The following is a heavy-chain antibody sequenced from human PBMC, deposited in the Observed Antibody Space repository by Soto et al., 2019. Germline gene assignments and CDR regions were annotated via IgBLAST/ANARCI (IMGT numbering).Heavy chain of an antibody. D-gene: IGHD3-22*01. CDR1: GVSISSGDYY. Sequence: TLSLTCTVSGVSISSGDYYWSWIRQPPGKGLEWIGYIYYRGNAYYNPSLRSRVSMSVDTSRNQFSLRLSSVTAADTAVYYCATVPSTYYYDTISHWYNWFDPWGQGTLVTVSS. CDR3: ATVPSTYYYDTISHWYNWFDP. J-gene: IGHJ5*02. V-gene: IGHV4-30-4*01. CDR2: IYYRGNA.